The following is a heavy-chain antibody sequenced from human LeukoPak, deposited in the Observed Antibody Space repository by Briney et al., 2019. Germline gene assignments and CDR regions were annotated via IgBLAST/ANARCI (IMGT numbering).Heavy chain of an antibody. CDR1: GFTFSSYG. D-gene: IGHD1-26*01. CDR2: IWYDGSNK. J-gene: IGHJ5*02. CDR3: ARVGDSGNLA. Sequence: GGSLRLSCAASGFTFSSYGMQWVRQARGKGVEGVAVIWYDGSNKYYADSVKGRFTISRDNAKNSLYLQMNSLSSDDTAVYYCARVGDSGNLAWGQGTLVTVSS. V-gene: IGHV3-33*03.